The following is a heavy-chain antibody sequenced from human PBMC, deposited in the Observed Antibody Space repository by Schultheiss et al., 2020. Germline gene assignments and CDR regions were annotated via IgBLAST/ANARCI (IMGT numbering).Heavy chain of an antibody. CDR3: AKGKERSTVNRFDY. V-gene: IGHV3-13*01. CDR2: IGTAGDT. Sequence: GESLKISCAASGFTFSSYDMHWVRQATGKGLEWVSAIGTAGDTYYPGSVKGRFTISRENAKNSLYLQMNSLRAEDTAVYYCAKGKERSTVNRFDYWGQGTLVTVSS. CDR1: GFTFSSYD. J-gene: IGHJ4*02. D-gene: IGHD4-17*01.